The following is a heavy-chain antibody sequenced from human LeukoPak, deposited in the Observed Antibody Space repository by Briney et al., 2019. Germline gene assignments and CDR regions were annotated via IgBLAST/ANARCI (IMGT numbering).Heavy chain of an antibody. CDR1: GFTFSTYT. V-gene: IGHV3-48*02. J-gene: IGHJ4*02. CDR3: ARASFQRWLQLGGD. Sequence: GGSLRLSCTASGFTFSTYTMNWVRQAPGKGLEWVSYISSSSSTIYYADSVKGRFTISRDNAKNSLYLQMSSLRDEDTAVYYCARASFQRWLQLGGDWGQGTLVTVSS. D-gene: IGHD5-24*01. CDR2: ISSSSSTI.